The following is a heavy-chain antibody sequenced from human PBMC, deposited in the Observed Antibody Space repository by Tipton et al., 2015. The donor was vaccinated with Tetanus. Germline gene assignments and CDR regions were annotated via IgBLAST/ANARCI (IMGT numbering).Heavy chain of an antibody. Sequence: SLRLSCAASGFIFSSYGIHWVRQAPGKGLEWVAVSWYDGTDKYHTDSVKGRFTISRDNSKNTLYLQMNSLRAEDTAVYYRAREADCSGGSCFSGDFDNWGQGTQVTVSS. J-gene: IGHJ4*02. D-gene: IGHD2-15*01. V-gene: IGHV3-33*01. CDR2: SWYDGTDK. CDR1: GFIFSSYG. CDR3: AREADCSGGSCFSGDFDN.